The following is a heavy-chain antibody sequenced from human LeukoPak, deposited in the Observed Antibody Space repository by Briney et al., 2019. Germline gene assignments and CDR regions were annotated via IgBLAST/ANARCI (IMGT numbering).Heavy chain of an antibody. J-gene: IGHJ4*02. CDR3: AREEMATSYYFDY. D-gene: IGHD5-24*01. CDR1: GGSISSGGYY. CDR2: IYYSGST. V-gene: IGHV4-31*03. Sequence: PSETLSLTCTVSGGSISSGGYYWSWIRQHPGKGLEWIAYIYYSGSTYYNPSLKSRVTISVDTSKNQFSLKLGSVTAADTAVYYCAREEMATSYYFDYWGQGTLVTVSS.